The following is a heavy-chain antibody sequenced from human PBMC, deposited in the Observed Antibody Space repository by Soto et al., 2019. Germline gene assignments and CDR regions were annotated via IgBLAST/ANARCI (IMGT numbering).Heavy chain of an antibody. CDR1: GFTLSTYS. CDR2: ITSSGSTT. CDR3: ARDRYSSGWYDLDY. D-gene: IGHD6-19*01. Sequence: GGSLRLSCEVSGFTLSTYSMNWVRQAPGKGLEWVSFITSSGSTTYYADSVKGRFTISRDNSKNTLYLQMNSLRAEDTAVYYCARDRYSSGWYDLDYWGQGTLVTVSS. J-gene: IGHJ4*02. V-gene: IGHV3-48*01.